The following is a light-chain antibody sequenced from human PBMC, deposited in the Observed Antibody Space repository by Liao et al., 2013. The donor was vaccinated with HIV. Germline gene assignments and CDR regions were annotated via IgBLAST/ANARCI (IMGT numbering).Light chain of an antibody. CDR1: KLGDKY. CDR2: QDS. Sequence: SYELTQPPSVSVSPGQTASITCSGDKLGDKYACWYQQKPGQSPVLVIYQDSKRPSGIPERVSGSNSGNTATLTISGTQAVDEADYYCQAWDSSTAWLFGGGTKLTVL. CDR3: QAWDSSTAWL. V-gene: IGLV3-1*01. J-gene: IGLJ3*02.